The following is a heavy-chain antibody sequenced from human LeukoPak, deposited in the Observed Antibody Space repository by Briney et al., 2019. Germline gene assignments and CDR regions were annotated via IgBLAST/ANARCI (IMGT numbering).Heavy chain of an antibody. J-gene: IGHJ4*02. CDR3: ARRDREGYSYVNFDY. D-gene: IGHD5-18*01. CDR1: GGTFSSYA. V-gene: IGHV1-69*13. CDR2: IIPIFGTA. Sequence: SVKVSCKASGGTFSSYAISWVRQAPGQGLEWMGGIIPIFGTANYAQKFQGRVTITADESTSTAYMELSSLRSEDTAVYYCARRDREGYSYVNFDYSGQGTLVTVSS.